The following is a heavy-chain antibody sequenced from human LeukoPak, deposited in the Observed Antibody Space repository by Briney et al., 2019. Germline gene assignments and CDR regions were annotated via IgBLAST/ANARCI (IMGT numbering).Heavy chain of an antibody. CDR3: ATVDYYDSSGYYYGY. V-gene: IGHV1-69-2*01. CDR1: GYTFTDYY. J-gene: IGHJ4*02. Sequence: GATVKISCKASGYTFTDYYMHWVHQAPGKGLEWMGRVDPEDGETIYAEKFQGRVTITADTSTDTAYMELSSLRSEDTAVYYCATVDYYDSSGYYYGYWGQGTLVTVSS. D-gene: IGHD3-22*01. CDR2: VDPEDGET.